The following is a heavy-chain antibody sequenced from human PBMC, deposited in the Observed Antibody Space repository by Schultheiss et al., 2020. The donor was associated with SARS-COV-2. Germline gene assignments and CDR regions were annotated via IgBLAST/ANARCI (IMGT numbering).Heavy chain of an antibody. J-gene: IGHJ4*02. CDR2: IYYSGST. CDR1: GGSISSGGYY. CDR3: ATRYCSGGSCAFV. Sequence: SETLSLTCTVSGGSISSGGYYWSWIRQHPGKGLEWIGYIYYSGSTYYNPSLKSRVTISVDTSKNQFSLKLSSVTAADTAVYYCATRYCSGGSCAFVWGQGTLVTVSS. D-gene: IGHD2-15*01. V-gene: IGHV4-31*03.